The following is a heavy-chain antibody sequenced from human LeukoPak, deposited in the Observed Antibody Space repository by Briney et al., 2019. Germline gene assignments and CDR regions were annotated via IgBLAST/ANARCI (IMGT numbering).Heavy chain of an antibody. CDR2: ISGSGGST. Sequence: GGSLRLSCVASGFTFSSYAMSWVRQAPGKGLEWVSAISGSGGSTYYADSVKGRFTISRDNSKNTLYLQMNSLRAEDTAVYYCARAPSGFTSGPGDHWGQGTLVTVSS. CDR1: GFTFSSYA. CDR3: ARAPSGFTSGPGDH. J-gene: IGHJ4*02. V-gene: IGHV3-23*01. D-gene: IGHD1-14*01.